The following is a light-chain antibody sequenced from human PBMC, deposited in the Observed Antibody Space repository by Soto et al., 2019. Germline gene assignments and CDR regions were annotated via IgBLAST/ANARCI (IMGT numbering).Light chain of an antibody. Sequence: QSVLTQPPSASGSPGHSITISCTGTSSDVGAYNFVSWYQQHPGKAPKLMIYDVSNRPSGVSDRFSGSKSGNTASLTISGLQAEDEADYYCSSFTRSRTWVFGGRTKLTVL. CDR1: SSDVGAYNF. J-gene: IGLJ3*02. CDR2: DVS. CDR3: SSFTRSRTWV. V-gene: IGLV2-14*03.